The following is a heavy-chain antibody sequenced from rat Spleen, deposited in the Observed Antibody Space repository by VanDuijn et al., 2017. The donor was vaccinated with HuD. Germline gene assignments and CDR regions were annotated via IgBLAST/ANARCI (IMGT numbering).Heavy chain of an antibody. CDR3: ARVGYSSYIRYFDY. J-gene: IGHJ2*01. V-gene: IGHV2-41*01. Sequence: QVQLKESGPGLVQPSQTLSLTCTVAGFSLTSYNVHWVRQPPGKGLEWMGVIWNTGGTRYNSALKSRLSITKDTPKSQVFLKMNSLQTEDTATYYCARVGYSSYIRYFDYWGQGVMVTVSS. D-gene: IGHD1-2*01. CDR1: GFSLTSYN. CDR2: IWNTGGT.